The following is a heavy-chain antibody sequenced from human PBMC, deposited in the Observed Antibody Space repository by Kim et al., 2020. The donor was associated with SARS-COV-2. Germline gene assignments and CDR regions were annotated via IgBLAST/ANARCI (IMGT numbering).Heavy chain of an antibody. CDR3: ARDTYYYGSGSPKNWFDP. D-gene: IGHD3-10*01. Sequence: GGSLRLSCAASGFTFSSYGMHWVRQAPGKGLEWVAVIWYDGSNKYYADSVKGRFTISRDNSKNTLYLQMNSLRAEDTAVYYCARDTYYYGSGSPKNWFDPWGQGTLVTVSS. J-gene: IGHJ5*02. CDR2: IWYDGSNK. V-gene: IGHV3-33*01. CDR1: GFTFSSYG.